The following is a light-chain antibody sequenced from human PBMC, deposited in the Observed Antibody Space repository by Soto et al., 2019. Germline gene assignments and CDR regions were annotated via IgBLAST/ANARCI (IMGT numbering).Light chain of an antibody. CDR3: QQREHWPPVT. Sequence: EVVLTQSPATLSLPPGERATLSCRASQSVNRYLAWYQQKPGQAPRLLIYDTSNRATGIPARFSGSGSGTDFTLTISSLEPEDFAVYYCQQREHWPPVTFGQGTRLEIK. V-gene: IGKV3-11*01. CDR1: QSVNRY. J-gene: IGKJ5*01. CDR2: DTS.